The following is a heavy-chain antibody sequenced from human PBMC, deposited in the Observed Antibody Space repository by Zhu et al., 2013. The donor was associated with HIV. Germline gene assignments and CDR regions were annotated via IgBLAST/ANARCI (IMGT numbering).Heavy chain of an antibody. J-gene: IGHJ4*02. V-gene: IGHV1-2*02. Sequence: QVHLVQSGAEVKKPGASVKVSCKASGYSFTASYVHWVRQAPGQGLEWMGWINANTGDTNYAQRFQGKITLTRNTSINTAYMELNRLTSDDTAVYFCARRPAPGGDCLYYWGQGTLVTVSS. CDR1: GYSFTASY. CDR3: ARRPAPGGDCLYY. D-gene: IGHD2-21*02. CDR2: INANTGDT.